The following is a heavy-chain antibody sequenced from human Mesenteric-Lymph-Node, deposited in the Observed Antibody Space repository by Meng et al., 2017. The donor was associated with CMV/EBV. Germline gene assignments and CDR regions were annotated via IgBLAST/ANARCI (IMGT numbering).Heavy chain of an antibody. CDR2: IYYSGST. J-gene: IGHJ3*02. Sequence: GSLRLSCTVSGGSISSYYWSWIRQPPGKGLEWIGYIYYSGSTNYNPSLKSRVTISVDTSKNQFSLKLSSVTAADTAVYYCAGWIAARPAVAFDIWGQGTMVTVSS. D-gene: IGHD6-6*01. CDR1: GGSISSYY. V-gene: IGHV4-59*01. CDR3: AGWIAARPAVAFDI.